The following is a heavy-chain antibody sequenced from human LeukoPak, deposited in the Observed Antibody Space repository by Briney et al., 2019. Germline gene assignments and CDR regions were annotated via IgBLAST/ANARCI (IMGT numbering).Heavy chain of an antibody. Sequence: ASVKVSCKASGYTFTSYGISWVRRAPGQGLEWMGWISAYNGNTNNAQKLQGRVTMTTDTSTSTAYMELRSLRSDGTAVYYCARSSGSYSRCPYWGQGTLVTVSS. D-gene: IGHD1-26*01. CDR1: GYTFTSYG. CDR3: ARSSGSYSRCPY. J-gene: IGHJ4*02. V-gene: IGHV1-18*01. CDR2: ISAYNGNT.